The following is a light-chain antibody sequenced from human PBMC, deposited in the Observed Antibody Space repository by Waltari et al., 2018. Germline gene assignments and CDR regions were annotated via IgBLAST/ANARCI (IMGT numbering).Light chain of an antibody. CDR3: LSFRGGNTWV. Sequence: QAALTQPPSVSKSLGQAVTISCTGTSNDVGGYNDVSWYQQYPGTAPRLVIYDVNIRPSGFSARFSGSKSGKTASLTISGLQAEDEADYYCLSFRGGNTWVFGGGTRLTVL. V-gene: IGLV2-11*01. CDR1: SNDVGGYND. CDR2: DVN. J-gene: IGLJ2*01.